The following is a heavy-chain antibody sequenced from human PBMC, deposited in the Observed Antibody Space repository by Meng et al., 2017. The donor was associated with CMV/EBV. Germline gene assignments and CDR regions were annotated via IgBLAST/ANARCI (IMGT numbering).Heavy chain of an antibody. CDR2: IYYSGST. V-gene: IGHV4-61*01. CDR3: ARGGLFWSGYYPYYYYGMDV. Sequence: GSLRLSCTVSGGSVSSGSYYWSWIRQPPGKGLEWIGYIYYSGSTNYSPSLKSRVTISVDTSKNQFSLKLSSVTAADTAVYYCARGGLFWSGYYPYYYYGMDVWGQETTVTVSS. J-gene: IGHJ6*02. D-gene: IGHD3-3*01. CDR1: GGSVSSGSYY.